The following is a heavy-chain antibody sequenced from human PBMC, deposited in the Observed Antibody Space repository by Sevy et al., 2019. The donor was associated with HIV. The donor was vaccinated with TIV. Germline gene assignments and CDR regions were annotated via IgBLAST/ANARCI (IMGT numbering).Heavy chain of an antibody. CDR1: GFTVNTNY. J-gene: IGHJ4*02. Sequence: GGSLRLSCTASGFTVNTNYMSWVRQAPEKGLEWVSVIYSGGSTYYADSVKGRFTISRDNSKNPVYLQMNSLRAEDTAVYYCARFSGGSKGTAFDYWGQGTLVTVSS. V-gene: IGHV3-53*01. D-gene: IGHD2-15*01. CDR3: ARFSGGSKGTAFDY. CDR2: IYSGGST.